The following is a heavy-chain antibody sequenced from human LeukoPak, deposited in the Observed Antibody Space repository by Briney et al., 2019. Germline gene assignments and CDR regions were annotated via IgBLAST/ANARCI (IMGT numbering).Heavy chain of an antibody. Sequence: TLSLTCTVSGGSISSGGYYWSWIRQHPGKGLEWIGYIYYSGSTYYNPSLKSRVTISVDTSKNQFSLKLSSVTAADTAVYYCARGGSREYYGSGTWGQGTLVTVSS. D-gene: IGHD3-10*01. V-gene: IGHV4-31*03. CDR2: IYYSGST. J-gene: IGHJ5*02. CDR3: ARGGSREYYGSGT. CDR1: GGSISSGGYY.